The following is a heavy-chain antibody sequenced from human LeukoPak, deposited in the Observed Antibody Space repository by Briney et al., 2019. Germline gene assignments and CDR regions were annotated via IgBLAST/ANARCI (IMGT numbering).Heavy chain of an antibody. Sequence: SETLSLTCTVSGGSISSYYWSWIRQPPGKGLEWIGYIYYSGSTNYNPSLKSRVTISVDTSKNQFSLKLSSVTAADTTVYYCARAVQSEMAFDIWGQGTMVTVSS. V-gene: IGHV4-59*01. CDR3: ARAVQSEMAFDI. CDR1: GGSISSYY. J-gene: IGHJ3*02. D-gene: IGHD3-3*01. CDR2: IYYSGST.